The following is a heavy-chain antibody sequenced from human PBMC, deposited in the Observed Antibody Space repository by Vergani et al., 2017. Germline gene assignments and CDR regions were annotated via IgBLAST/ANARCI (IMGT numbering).Heavy chain of an antibody. Sequence: QVQLVESGGGVVQPGRSLRLSCAASGFTFSSYGMHWVRQAPGKGLEWVAVISYDGSNKYYADSVKGRFTISRDNSKNTLYLQMNSLRAEDTAVYYCARVSQNLDSFDYWGQGTLVTVSS. V-gene: IGHV3-30*03. CDR3: ARVSQNLDSFDY. J-gene: IGHJ4*02. D-gene: IGHD3-9*01. CDR2: ISYDGSNK. CDR1: GFTFSSYG.